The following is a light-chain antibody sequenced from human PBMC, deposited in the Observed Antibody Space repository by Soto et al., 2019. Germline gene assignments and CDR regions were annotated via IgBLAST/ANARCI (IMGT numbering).Light chain of an antibody. CDR3: QQRSNWPPT. CDR2: DAS. Sequence: EIVLTQSPATLSLSPGERDTLSCRASQSVSSYLAWYQQKPGQAPRLLIYDASNRATGIPARFSGSGSGTDFTLTISSLEPEDFAVYYCQQRSNWPPTFGPGTKEDIK. CDR1: QSVSSY. V-gene: IGKV3-11*01. J-gene: IGKJ3*01.